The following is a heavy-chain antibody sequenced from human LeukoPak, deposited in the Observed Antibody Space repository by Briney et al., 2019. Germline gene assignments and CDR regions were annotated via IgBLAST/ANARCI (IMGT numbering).Heavy chain of an antibody. V-gene: IGHV5-51*01. D-gene: IGHD2-2*01. J-gene: IGHJ6*02. CDR3: ARRDGYCSSTSCYADYYYGMDV. CDR2: IYPGDSDT. Sequence: GESLKISCQGSGYSFTSYWIGWVRQMPGKGLEWMGIIYPGDSDTTYSPSFQGQVTISADKSISTAYLQWSSLKASDTAMYYCARRDGYCSSTSCYADYYYGMDVWGQGTTVTVSS. CDR1: GYSFTSYW.